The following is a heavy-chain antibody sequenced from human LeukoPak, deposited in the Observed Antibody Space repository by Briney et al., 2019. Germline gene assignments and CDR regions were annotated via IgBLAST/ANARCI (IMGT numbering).Heavy chain of an antibody. CDR2: IIPILGIA. CDR3: ARDNVYYYDSSGYSDY. CDR1: GGTFSRYA. J-gene: IGHJ4*02. D-gene: IGHD3-22*01. Sequence: ASVKVSCKASGGTFSRYAISWVRQAPGQEREWMGRIIPILGIANYAQKFQGRVTITADKSTSTAYMELSSLRSEDAAVYYCARDNVYYYDSSGYSDYWGQGTLVTVSS. V-gene: IGHV1-69*04.